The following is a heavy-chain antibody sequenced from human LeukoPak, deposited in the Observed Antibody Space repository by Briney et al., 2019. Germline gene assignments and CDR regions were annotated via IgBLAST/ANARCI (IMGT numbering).Heavy chain of an antibody. CDR3: ARVKGSSSWYGAFDI. CDR1: GFTFSSYS. Sequence: GGSLRLSCAASGFTFSSYSMNWVRQAPGKGLEWVSSISSSSSYIYYADSVKGRFTISRDNAKNSLYLQMNSLRAEDTALYHCARVKGSSSWYGAFDIWGQGTMVTVSS. D-gene: IGHD6-13*01. CDR2: ISSSSSYI. J-gene: IGHJ3*02. V-gene: IGHV3-21*04.